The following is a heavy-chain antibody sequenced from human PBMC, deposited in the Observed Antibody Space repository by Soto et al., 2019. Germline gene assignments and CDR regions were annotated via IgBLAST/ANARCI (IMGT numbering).Heavy chain of an antibody. D-gene: IGHD3-22*01. CDR2: ISAYNGNT. Sequence: ASVKVSCKASGYTFTSYGISWVRQAPGQGLEWMGWISAYNGNTNYAQKLQGRVTMTTDTSTSTAYMELRSLRSDDTAVYYCERCPCLYDSSGYYDYWGQGTLVTVYS. CDR3: ERCPCLYDSSGYYDY. J-gene: IGHJ4*02. V-gene: IGHV1-18*01. CDR1: GYTFTSYG.